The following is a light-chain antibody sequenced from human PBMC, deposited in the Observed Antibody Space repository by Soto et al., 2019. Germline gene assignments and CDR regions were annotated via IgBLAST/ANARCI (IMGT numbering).Light chain of an antibody. CDR2: AAS. J-gene: IGKJ1*01. CDR3: PQDYNYPRT. Sequence: AIQMTQSPSSLSASVGDRVTITCRASQDIRNELAWYQHNPGKAPKLLIYAASYLQGGVPSRFRGAGSGTDFTLTISSLQPEDFATYYCPQDYNYPRTFGQGTKVEIK. V-gene: IGKV1-6*01. CDR1: QDIRNE.